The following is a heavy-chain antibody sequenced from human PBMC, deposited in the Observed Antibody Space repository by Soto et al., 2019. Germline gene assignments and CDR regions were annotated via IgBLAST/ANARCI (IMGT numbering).Heavy chain of an antibody. J-gene: IGHJ4*02. D-gene: IGHD6-19*01. V-gene: IGHV1-18*01. Sequence: QVQLVQSGAEVKKPGASVKVSCKASGYTFSNFGITWVRQAPGQGLEWMGWISPYIGNTYYAQKFQGRVTMTTDTSTSTAYMELRSLRSDDTAIYYCARGFGQWLMIYDFDYWGQGTLVTVSS. CDR1: GYTFSNFG. CDR3: ARGFGQWLMIYDFDY. CDR2: ISPYIGNT.